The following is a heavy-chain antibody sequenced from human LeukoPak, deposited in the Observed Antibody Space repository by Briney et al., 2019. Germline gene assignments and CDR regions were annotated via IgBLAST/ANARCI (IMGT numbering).Heavy chain of an antibody. D-gene: IGHD6-13*01. J-gene: IGHJ5*01. CDR1: GFTFSTYE. CDR3: ARGLYSNSGGWFDS. Sequence: GGSLSLSCAASGFTFSTYEMNWVRQAPGKGLEWISFISNTGKTIYYADSVKGRLTISRDNAQNSLLQLNSLRAEDTAVYYCARGLYSNSGGWFDSWGQGTLVTVSS. CDR2: ISNTGKTI. V-gene: IGHV3-48*03.